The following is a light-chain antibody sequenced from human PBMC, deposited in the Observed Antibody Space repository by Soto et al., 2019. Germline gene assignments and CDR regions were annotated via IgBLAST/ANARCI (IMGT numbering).Light chain of an antibody. CDR1: SSDVGGYNY. J-gene: IGLJ2*01. Sequence: QSVLTQPASVSGSPGQSITISCTGTSSDVGGYNYVSWYQQHPGKAPKLTIYDVSNRPSGVSNRFSGSKSGNTASLTISRLQAEDEADYYCSSYTSSSTVLFGGGTKLTVL. CDR3: SSYTSSSTVL. V-gene: IGLV2-14*01. CDR2: DVS.